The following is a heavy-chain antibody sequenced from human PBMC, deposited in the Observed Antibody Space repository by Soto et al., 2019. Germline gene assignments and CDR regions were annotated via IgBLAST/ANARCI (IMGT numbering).Heavy chain of an antibody. CDR2: VSPDHGNA. CDR1: GYTFTDYD. V-gene: IGHV1-8*01. D-gene: IGHD4-17*01. J-gene: IGHJ4*02. Sequence: QVRVVQSGAEVKKPGASVRVSCKTSGYTFTDYDINWVRQAPGQGLEWMGWVSPDHGNAGYAQQFEGRVTMTSDTSISTVFLELTNLRSEDTAFYYCAVTTGYWGQGTKVTVSS. CDR3: AVTTGY.